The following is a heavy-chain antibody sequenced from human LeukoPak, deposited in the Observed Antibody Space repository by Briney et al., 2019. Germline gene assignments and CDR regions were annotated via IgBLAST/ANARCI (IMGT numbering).Heavy chain of an antibody. CDR1: GYTFTSYG. CDR2: ISAYNGNT. CDR3: ARDKGSSTSPPDWFDP. J-gene: IGHJ5*02. V-gene: IGHV1-18*01. Sequence: GASVKVSGKASGYTFTSYGISWVRQAPGQGLEWMGWISAYNGNTNYAQKLQGRVTMTTDTPTSTAYMELRSLRSDDPAVYYCARDKGSSTSPPDWFDPWGQGTLVTVS. D-gene: IGHD2-2*01.